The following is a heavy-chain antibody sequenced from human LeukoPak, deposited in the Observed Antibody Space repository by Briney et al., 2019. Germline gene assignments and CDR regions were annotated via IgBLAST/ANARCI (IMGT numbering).Heavy chain of an antibody. J-gene: IGHJ4*02. CDR2: INHSGST. CDR3: ARLSWGVRRYFDY. Sequence: SETLSLTCAVYGGSFSGYYWSWLRQPPGKGLEWIGEINHSGSTNYNPSLKSRVTISVDTSKNQFSLKLSSVTAADTAVYYCARLSWGVRRYFDYWGQGTLVTVSS. CDR1: GGSFSGYY. D-gene: IGHD3-16*01. V-gene: IGHV4-34*01.